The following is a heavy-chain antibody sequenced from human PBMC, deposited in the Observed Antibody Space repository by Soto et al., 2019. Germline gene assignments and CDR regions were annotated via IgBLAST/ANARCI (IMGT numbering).Heavy chain of an antibody. CDR2: TSNDGLER. Sequence: GGSLRLSCVVSGFTFSDFGMHWVRQSPGEGLAWVASTSNDGLERYYAESAEGRFTISRDDSKNTVFFQMNSLKVEDTAASLCASPREGQWLVFGHCGQRTLVTVSS. D-gene: IGHD6-19*01. J-gene: IGHJ4*02. CDR3: ASPREGQWLVFGH. V-gene: IGHV3-30*19. CDR1: GFTFSDFG.